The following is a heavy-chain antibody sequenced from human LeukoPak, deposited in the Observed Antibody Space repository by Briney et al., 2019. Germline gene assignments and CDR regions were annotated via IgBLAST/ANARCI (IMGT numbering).Heavy chain of an antibody. D-gene: IGHD3-3*01. Sequence: GSLRLSCAASGFTFSTFGMSWVRQAPGKGLEWVANIKQDGSEKYYVDSVKGRFTISRDNAKNSLYLQMNSLRAEDTAVYYCARGALGDFWSGYYLFDYWGQGTLVTVSS. CDR1: GFTFSTFG. CDR2: IKQDGSEK. J-gene: IGHJ4*02. CDR3: ARGALGDFWSGYYLFDY. V-gene: IGHV3-7*01.